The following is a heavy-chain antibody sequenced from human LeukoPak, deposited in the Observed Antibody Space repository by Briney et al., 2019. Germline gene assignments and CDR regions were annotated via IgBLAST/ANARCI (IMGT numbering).Heavy chain of an antibody. CDR1: GYTFINHY. Sequence: ASVKVSCKASGYTFINHYMHWVRQAPGQGLEWMGIINPRDGDTMYAQKFQGRVTMTRDTSMSTVYMELSSLRSEDTAVYYCARDITRSSGWESALAYWGQGTLVTVSS. J-gene: IGHJ4*02. CDR3: ARDITRSSGWESALAY. D-gene: IGHD6-19*01. V-gene: IGHV1-46*01. CDR2: INPRDGDT.